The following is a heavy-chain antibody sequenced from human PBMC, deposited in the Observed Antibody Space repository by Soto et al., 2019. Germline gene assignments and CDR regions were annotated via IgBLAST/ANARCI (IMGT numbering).Heavy chain of an antibody. CDR1: GGSISSSSYY. CDR3: ARVARYSSSWWDNWFDP. CDR2: IYYSGST. Sequence: PPETLSLTCTVSGGSISSSSYYWFWIRQPPWKGLEWIGSIYYSGSTYYNPSLKSRVTISVDTSKNQFSLKLSSVTAADTAVYYCARVARYSSSWWDNWFDPWGQGTLVTVS. D-gene: IGHD6-13*01. J-gene: IGHJ5*02. V-gene: IGHV4-39*01.